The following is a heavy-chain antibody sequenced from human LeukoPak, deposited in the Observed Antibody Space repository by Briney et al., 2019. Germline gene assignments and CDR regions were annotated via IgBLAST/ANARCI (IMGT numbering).Heavy chain of an antibody. V-gene: IGHV5-51*01. J-gene: IGHJ5*02. CDR3: AISRGECAGRIGSFQNNWFDP. D-gene: IGHD3-10*01. Sequence: GESLKISCKGSGYSFPTYWIGRVRQPPGKGLEWMGIIYPADSDTKYSPSFRGQVTISADKSISTAYLQWSSLQASDTAMYYCAISRGECAGRIGSFQNNWFDPWGQGTLVTVSS. CDR2: IYPADSDT. CDR1: GYSFPTYW.